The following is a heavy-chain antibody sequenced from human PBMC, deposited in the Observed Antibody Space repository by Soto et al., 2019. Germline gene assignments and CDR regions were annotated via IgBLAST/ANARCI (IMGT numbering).Heavy chain of an antibody. Sequence: LRLSCAASGFTFSSYAMSWVRQAPGKGLEWVSAISGSGGSTYYADSVKGRFTISRDNSKNTLYLQMNSLRAEDTAVYYCAKDKNRLNFWSGPNNWFDPGGQGTLVTVSS. CDR1: GFTFSSYA. V-gene: IGHV3-23*01. J-gene: IGHJ5*02. CDR3: AKDKNRLNFWSGPNNWFDP. D-gene: IGHD3-3*01. CDR2: ISGSGGST.